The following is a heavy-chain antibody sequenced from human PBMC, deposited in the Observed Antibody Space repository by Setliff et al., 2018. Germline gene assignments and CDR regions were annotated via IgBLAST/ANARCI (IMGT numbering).Heavy chain of an antibody. CDR1: GITFKNAW. D-gene: IGHD1-1*01. CDR3: ARSGDPKSAFERYLFD. Sequence: PGGSLRLSCAASGITFKNAWMSWVRQAPGQGLEWVSVIYNSGDTYTADSVRGRFIIPRDNSKNMVYLQMNSLRSEDTALYFCARSGDPKSAFERYLFDWGQGTLVTVSS. CDR2: IYNSGDT. J-gene: IGHJ4*02. V-gene: IGHV3-66*02.